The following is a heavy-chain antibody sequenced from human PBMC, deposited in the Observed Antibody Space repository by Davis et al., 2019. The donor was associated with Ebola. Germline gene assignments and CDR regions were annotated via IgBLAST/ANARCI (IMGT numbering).Heavy chain of an antibody. CDR1: EFTFSSYT. CDR2: ISSSGGST. J-gene: IGHJ4*02. V-gene: IGHV3-23*01. D-gene: IGHD3-22*01. CDR3: ARVRWTSGYYFDY. Sequence: GGSLRLSCAASEFTFSSYTMGWVRQAPGKGLEWVSGISSSGGSTYYADSVKGQFTISRDNSKNTLYLQMNSLRAEDTAVYYCARVRWTSGYYFDYWGQGTLVTVSS.